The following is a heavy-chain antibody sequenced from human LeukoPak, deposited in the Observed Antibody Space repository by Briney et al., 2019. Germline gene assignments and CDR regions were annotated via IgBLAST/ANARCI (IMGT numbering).Heavy chain of an antibody. J-gene: IGHJ3*02. Sequence: GGSLRLSCAASGFTFSSYGMHWVRQAPGKGLEWVSAIGGRDGSTYYADSVKGRFTISRDNGENRLYLQMNSLRAEDTAVYYCARSPQRTFNIWGQGTMVTVSS. CDR1: GFTFSSYG. D-gene: IGHD1-26*01. CDR2: IGGRDGST. CDR3: ARSPQRTFNI. V-gene: IGHV3-23*01.